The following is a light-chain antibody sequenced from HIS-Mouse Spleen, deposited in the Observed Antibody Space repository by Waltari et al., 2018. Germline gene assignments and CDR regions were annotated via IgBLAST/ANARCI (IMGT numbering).Light chain of an antibody. V-gene: IGLV2-14*03. CDR1: SSDVRGSHS. J-gene: IGLJ1*01. CDR2: DVS. Sequence: QSALTQPASVSGSPGQSITISCTGTSSDVRGSHSVPWYQQHPGKAPKLMIYDVSNRASGVSNRFSGSKSGNTASLTISGLQAEDEADYYCSSYTSSSTYVFGTGTKVTVL. CDR3: SSYTSSSTYV.